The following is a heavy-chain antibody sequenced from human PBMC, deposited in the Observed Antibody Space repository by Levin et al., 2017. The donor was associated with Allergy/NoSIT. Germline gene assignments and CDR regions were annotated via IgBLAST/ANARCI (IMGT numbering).Heavy chain of an antibody. D-gene: IGHD5-12*01. CDR1: GGSISSSSYY. V-gene: IGHV4-39*01. CDR3: ASTSNGYSGYEYIYYYYGMDV. Sequence: SETLSLTCTVSGGSISSSSYYWGWIRQPPGKGLEWIGSIYYSGSTYYNPSLKSRVTISVDTSKNQFSLKLSSVTAADTAVYYCASTSNGYSGYEYIYYYYGMDVWGQGTTVTVSS. J-gene: IGHJ6*02. CDR2: IYYSGST.